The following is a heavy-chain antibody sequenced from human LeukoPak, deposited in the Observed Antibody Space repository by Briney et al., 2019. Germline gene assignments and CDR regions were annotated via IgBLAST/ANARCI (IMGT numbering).Heavy chain of an antibody. J-gene: IGHJ4*02. Sequence: GGSLRLSCAASGFTFSSYAMHWVRQAPGKGLEWVAVISYDGSNKYYADSVKGRFTISRDNSKNTLYLQMNSLRAEDTAVYYSAREVHPEPDFDYWGQGTLVTVSS. D-gene: IGHD1-14*01. V-gene: IGHV3-30*04. CDR1: GFTFSSYA. CDR3: AREVHPEPDFDY. CDR2: ISYDGSNK.